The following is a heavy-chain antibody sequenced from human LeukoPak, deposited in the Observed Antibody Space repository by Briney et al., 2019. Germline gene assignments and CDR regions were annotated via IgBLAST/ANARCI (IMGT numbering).Heavy chain of an antibody. V-gene: IGHV4-39*01. D-gene: IGHD5-18*01. Sequence: PSETLSLTCTVSGGSISSSSYYWGWIRQPPGKGLEWIGNIYYSGSTYYSPSLKSRVTISVDTSKNQFSLKLSSVTAADTAVYYCARRVYSYGPGPFDYWGQGTLITVPS. CDR2: IYYSGST. CDR1: GGSISSSSYY. CDR3: ARRVYSYGPGPFDY. J-gene: IGHJ4*02.